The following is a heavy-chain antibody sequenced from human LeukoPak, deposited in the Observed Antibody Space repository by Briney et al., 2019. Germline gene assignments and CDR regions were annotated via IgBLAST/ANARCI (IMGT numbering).Heavy chain of an antibody. Sequence: GGSLRLSCAASGFTFNKAWMSWVRQAPGKGLEWIGRIKSRTDGGTTDYAAPVKGRFTISRDDSKSMLYLQMNSLKNEGTAVYFCTLFYYDSSGYYEAIGYSYGKDVWGQGTTVTVSS. CDR1: GFTFNKAW. CDR3: TLFYYDSSGYYEAIGYSYGKDV. CDR2: IKSRTDGGTT. V-gene: IGHV3-15*01. J-gene: IGHJ6*02. D-gene: IGHD3-22*01.